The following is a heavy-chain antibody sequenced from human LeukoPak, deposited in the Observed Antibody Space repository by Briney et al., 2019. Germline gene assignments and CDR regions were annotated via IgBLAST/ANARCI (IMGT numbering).Heavy chain of an antibody. J-gene: IGHJ4*02. CDR3: ARGALGGRALLNC. Sequence: ASVKVSRKASGYTFTSHDINWVRQPPGQGLEGMGWMNPDTGNTGYAQKCQGRVTMTSNTSMSTAYMELSSLRSEDTAVYYCARGALGGRALLNCWGQGTLVTVSS. D-gene: IGHD1-26*01. CDR1: GYTFTSHD. CDR2: MNPDTGNT. V-gene: IGHV1-8*01.